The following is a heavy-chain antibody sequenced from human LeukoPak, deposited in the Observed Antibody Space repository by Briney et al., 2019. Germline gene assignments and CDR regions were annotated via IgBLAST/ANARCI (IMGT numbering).Heavy chain of an antibody. V-gene: IGHV3-7*03. Sequence: GGSLRLSGAVSGFTFSGFWMSWSRQAPGKGLEWVASINSDGSEGYYADVVKGRFTISRDNAKNSLYLQINSLRAEDTAVYYCARSSYSSSSSVWGQGTMVTVSS. CDR3: ARSSYSSSSSV. D-gene: IGHD6-6*01. J-gene: IGHJ3*01. CDR1: GFTFSGFW. CDR2: INSDGSEG.